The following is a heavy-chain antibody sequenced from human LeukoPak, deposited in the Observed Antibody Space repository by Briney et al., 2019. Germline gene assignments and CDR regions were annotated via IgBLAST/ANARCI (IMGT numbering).Heavy chain of an antibody. Sequence: SETLSLTCTVSGGSISSYYWSWIRQPAGKGLEWIGRIYTSGSTNYNPSLKSRVTMSVDTSKNQFSLKLSSVTAADTAVYYCARDRDCSSTSCYKGDWFDPWGQGTLVTVSS. CDR1: GGSISSYY. V-gene: IGHV4-4*07. CDR2: IYTSGST. CDR3: ARDRDCSSTSCYKGDWFDP. D-gene: IGHD2-2*02. J-gene: IGHJ5*02.